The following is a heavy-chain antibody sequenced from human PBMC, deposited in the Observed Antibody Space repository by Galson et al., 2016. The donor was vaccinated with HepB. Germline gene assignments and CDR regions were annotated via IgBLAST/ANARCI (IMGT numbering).Heavy chain of an antibody. D-gene: IGHD2-21*02. CDR2: IYNNGNN. Sequence: SETLSLTCSVSGGSMGSYYWSWIRQPAGKGLEWIGRIYNNGNNTYNPSLRSRVTMSVDTSKTQSSLRLTSVTAADTAVYYCARHCGADCRPYGIDVWGQGTTVTVSS. J-gene: IGHJ6*02. CDR1: GGSMGSYY. CDR3: ARHCGADCRPYGIDV. V-gene: IGHV4-4*07.